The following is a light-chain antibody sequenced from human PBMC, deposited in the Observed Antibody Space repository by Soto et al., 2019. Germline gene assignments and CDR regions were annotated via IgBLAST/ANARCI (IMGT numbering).Light chain of an antibody. V-gene: IGKV1-39*01. J-gene: IGKJ2*01. CDR2: GAY. Sequence: DVQMTQSPASLSASVGDRVTITCRTSETISNYLNWYQQKPGKAPKPLIFGAYSLQSGVPSRFSGSGSGTDFTLTISSLQPADVATYYCQQSYTTPHTFGQGTKLEIK. CDR3: QQSYTTPHT. CDR1: ETISNY.